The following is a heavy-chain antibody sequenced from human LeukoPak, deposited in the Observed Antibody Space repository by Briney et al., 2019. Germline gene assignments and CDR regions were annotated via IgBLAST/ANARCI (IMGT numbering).Heavy chain of an antibody. CDR3: ARIRDEIEDY. J-gene: IGHJ4*02. V-gene: IGHV2-70*11. Sequence: QTFTLTCTFSGFSLSTSGMCVSWIRQPPGTALEWLARIDWDDDKYYSTSLKTRLTISKDTSKNQVVLTMTNMDPVDTATYYCARIRDEIEDYWGQGTLVTASS. CDR2: IDWDDDK. CDR1: GFSLSTSGMC.